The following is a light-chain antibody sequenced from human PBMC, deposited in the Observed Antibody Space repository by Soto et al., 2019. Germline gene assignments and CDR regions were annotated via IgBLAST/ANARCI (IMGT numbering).Light chain of an antibody. J-gene: IGKJ1*01. CDR1: QTIXTW. V-gene: IGKV1-5*03. CDR2: XAS. CDR3: QQYNSYPWT. Sequence: IQMTXSXXXXSXSVGXXXXXXXXXSQTIXTWXAWYXXKPGEAPKLLIYXASTLEVGVXXXXXXIRSGTDFTLTIXTLQPADFGTYYCQQYNSYPWTFGQGTKV.